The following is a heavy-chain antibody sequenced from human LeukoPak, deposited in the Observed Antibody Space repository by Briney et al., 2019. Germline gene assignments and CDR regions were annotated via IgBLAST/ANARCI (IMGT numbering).Heavy chain of an antibody. CDR1: GFTFSSYS. CDR2: ISSSSSYI. Sequence: PGGSLRLSCAASGFTFSSYSMNWVRQAPGKGLEWVSSISSSSSYIYYADSVKGRFTISRDNAKNSLYLQKNRLRAEDTAVYYCARDRGGAAAGTFGYWGRGTRVTVSS. CDR3: ARDRGGAAAGTFGY. V-gene: IGHV3-21*01. J-gene: IGHJ4*02. D-gene: IGHD6-13*01.